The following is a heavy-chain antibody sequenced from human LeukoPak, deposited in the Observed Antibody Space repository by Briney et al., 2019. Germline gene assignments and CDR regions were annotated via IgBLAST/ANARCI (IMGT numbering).Heavy chain of an antibody. CDR2: ISSSGSTI. CDR1: GFTFSTSD. J-gene: IGHJ3*02. V-gene: IGHV3-48*03. D-gene: IGHD3-10*01. Sequence: RSGGSLRLSCAASGFTFSTSDMNWIRQAPGKGLEWVSHISSSGSTITYADSVKGRFTVSRVNTKNSLYLQMNSLRAEDTAVYYCARVENYNGSGSYYAFDIWGQGTMVTVSS. CDR3: ARVENYNGSGSYYAFDI.